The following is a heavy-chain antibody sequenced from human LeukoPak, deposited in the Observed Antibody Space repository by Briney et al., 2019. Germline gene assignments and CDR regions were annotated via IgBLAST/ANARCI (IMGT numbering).Heavy chain of an antibody. V-gene: IGHV7-4-1*02. D-gene: IGHD6-13*01. J-gene: IGHJ5*01. CDR1: GYTFTNYA. Sequence: ASVKVSCKASGYTFTNYAMNWGRQAPGQGLEWMGWINTKTGNPTYAQGFNVRFVFFLDTSVSTVYLEISNLKAEDTAVYYCARESVAAVGTFKTTWYWFDSGGQGPLVTVSA. CDR2: INTKTGNP. CDR3: ARESVAAVGTFKTTWYWFDS.